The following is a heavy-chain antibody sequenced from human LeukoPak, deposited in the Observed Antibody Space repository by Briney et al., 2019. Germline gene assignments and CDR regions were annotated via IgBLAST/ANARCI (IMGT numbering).Heavy chain of an antibody. J-gene: IGHJ6*02. CDR3: ARGRSSGWPHRYYYYYGMDV. CDR2: MNPNSGNT. V-gene: IGHV1-8*01. CDR1: GYTFTSYD. Sequence: GASVKVSCKASGYTFTSYDINWVRQATGQGLEWMGWMNPNSGNTGYAQKFQGRVTMTRNTSISTAYMELSSLRSEDTAVYYCARGRSSGWPHRYYYYYGMDVWGQGTTVTVSS. D-gene: IGHD6-19*01.